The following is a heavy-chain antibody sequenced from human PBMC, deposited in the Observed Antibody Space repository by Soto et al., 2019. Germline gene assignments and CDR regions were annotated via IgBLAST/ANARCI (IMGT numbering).Heavy chain of an antibody. Sequence: GSLRLSCSASVSTVSSYAMHWVRQAPGKRLEYVSGVRGNGDPPFYADSVKGRFTISRDNSKNTLYLQMSSLSADDTAVYYCVKSRGGNNFDFFDWGQGALVTVSS. V-gene: IGHV3-64D*06. CDR1: VSTVSSYA. J-gene: IGHJ4*02. CDR2: VRGNGDPP. CDR3: VKSRGGNNFDFFD. D-gene: IGHD5-12*01.